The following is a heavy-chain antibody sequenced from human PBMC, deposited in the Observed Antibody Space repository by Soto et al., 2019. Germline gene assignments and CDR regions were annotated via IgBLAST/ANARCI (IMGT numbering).Heavy chain of an antibody. V-gene: IGHV4-30-4*01. CDR1: GGSISSGDYY. CDR2: IYYSGST. CDR3: ARLTYYYDSSGQGAFDI. J-gene: IGHJ3*02. Sequence: TLSLTCTVSGGSISSGDYYWSWIRQPPGKGLEWIGYIYYSGSTYYNPSLKSRVTISVDTSKNQFSLKLSSVTAADTAVYYCARLTYYYDSSGQGAFDIWGQGTMVTVSS. D-gene: IGHD3-22*01.